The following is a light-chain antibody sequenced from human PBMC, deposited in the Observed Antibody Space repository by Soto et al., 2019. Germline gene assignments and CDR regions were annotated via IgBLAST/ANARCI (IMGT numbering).Light chain of an antibody. V-gene: IGKV3D-15*01. CDR3: QQYDNWPLT. CDR2: DAS. CDR1: QSVNGN. Sequence: PGKRVTLSCRASQSVNGNLAWYQQKPGQAPRLLIYDASTRATGIPARFSGSGSGAEFTLTISSLQSEDFAIYYCQQYDNWPLTFGGGTKVDIK. J-gene: IGKJ4*01.